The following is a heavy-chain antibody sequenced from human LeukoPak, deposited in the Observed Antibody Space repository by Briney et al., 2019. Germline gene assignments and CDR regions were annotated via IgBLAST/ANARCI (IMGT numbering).Heavy chain of an antibody. J-gene: IGHJ4*02. CDR2: INPNNGVT. V-gene: IGHV1-2*02. D-gene: IGHD2-15*01. CDR3: AKEGDCSGGTCFDH. CDR1: GYTFTGYY. Sequence: ASVKVSCNASGYTFTGYYMHWVRQAPGQGLEWMGWINPNNGVTNYAQNFQGRVTMTRDKSISTAYMELSRLRADDTALYYCAKEGDCSGGTCFDHWGQGTLVTVSS.